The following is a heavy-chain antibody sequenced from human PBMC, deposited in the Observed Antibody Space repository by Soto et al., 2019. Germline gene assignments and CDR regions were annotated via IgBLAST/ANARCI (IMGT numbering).Heavy chain of an antibody. CDR2: VSYSGST. CDR3: ARRTAGGPLYNWFDP. Sequence: QVQLQESGPGLVKPSETLSLTCTVSGGSISSFYWNWIRQFPGKGLGWIGYVSYSGSTNYNPTLNIRVNMSVDTPHKQISLILTSVTAADTAVYYCARRTAGGPLYNWFDPWGQGTLVTVSS. V-gene: IGHV4-59*01. D-gene: IGHD2-15*01. CDR1: GGSISSFY. J-gene: IGHJ5*02.